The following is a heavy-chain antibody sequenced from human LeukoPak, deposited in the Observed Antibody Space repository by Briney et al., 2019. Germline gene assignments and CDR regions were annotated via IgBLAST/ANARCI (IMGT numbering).Heavy chain of an antibody. V-gene: IGHV3-53*01. Sequence: GGSLRLSCAASGFTVSTKDMSWVRQAPGEGLECVAVLYTGCGTYYADSVRGRFTISGDNSKNTLYLQMNSLRAEDTAVYYCATFVAGTATPFDHWGQGSLVTVSS. D-gene: IGHD2-15*01. CDR1: GFTVSTKD. CDR2: LYTGCGT. CDR3: ATFVAGTATPFDH. J-gene: IGHJ4*02.